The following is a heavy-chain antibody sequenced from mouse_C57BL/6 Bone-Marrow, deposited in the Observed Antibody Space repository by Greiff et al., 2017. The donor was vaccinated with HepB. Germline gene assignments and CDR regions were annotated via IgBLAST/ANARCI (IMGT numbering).Heavy chain of an antibody. Sequence: EVMLVESGGGLVQPGGSLKLSCAASGFTFSDYYMYWVRQTPEKRLEWVAYISNGGGSTYYPDTVKGRFTISRDNAKNTLYLQMSRLKSEDTAMYYCARHDYYGNAMDYWGQGTSVTVSS. V-gene: IGHV5-12*01. D-gene: IGHD1-1*01. CDR1: GFTFSDYY. CDR2: ISNGGGST. CDR3: ARHDYYGNAMDY. J-gene: IGHJ4*01.